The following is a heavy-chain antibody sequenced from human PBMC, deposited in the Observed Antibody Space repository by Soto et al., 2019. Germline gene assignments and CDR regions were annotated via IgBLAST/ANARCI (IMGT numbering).Heavy chain of an antibody. CDR2: IYYSGST. D-gene: IGHD6-6*01. Sequence: QVQLQESGPGLVKPSETLSLTCTVSGGSVSSGSYYWSWIRQPPGKGLEWIGYIYYSGSTNYNPSLKRRVTMSVDTSKHQFSVRLSSVTSADAAVYYCGRVSSIAARTGDSWFDRWGQGTLVTVSS. V-gene: IGHV4-61*01. CDR1: GGSVSSGSYY. CDR3: GRVSSIAARTGDSWFDR. J-gene: IGHJ5*02.